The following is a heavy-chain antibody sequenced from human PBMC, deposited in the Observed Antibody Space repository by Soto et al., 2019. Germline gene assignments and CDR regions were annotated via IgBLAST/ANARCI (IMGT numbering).Heavy chain of an antibody. CDR2: ISGSGGST. J-gene: IGHJ4*02. D-gene: IGHD3-3*01. V-gene: IGHV3-23*01. CDR3: AKTGLRFLEWLLSPFDY. CDR1: GFTFSSYA. Sequence: GGSLRLSCAASGFTFSSYAMSWVRQAPGKGLEWVSAISGSGGSTYYADSVKGRFTISRDNSKNTLYLQMNSLRAEDTAVYYCAKTGLRFLEWLLSPFDYWGQGTLVTVSS.